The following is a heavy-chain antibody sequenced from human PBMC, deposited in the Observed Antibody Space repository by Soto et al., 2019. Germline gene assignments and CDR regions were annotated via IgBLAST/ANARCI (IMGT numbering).Heavy chain of an antibody. J-gene: IGHJ4*02. V-gene: IGHV4-31*03. CDR2: IYYSGST. CDR3: IGLVVAATTIYHFDY. D-gene: IGHD2-15*01. CDR1: GCSISSGGYY. Sequence: PSETLSLTCTVSGCSISSGGYYWSWIRQHPGKGLEWIGYIYYSGSTYYNPSLKSRVTISVDTSKNQFSLKLSSVTAADTAVYYCIGLVVAATTIYHFDYWGQGTLVTVSS.